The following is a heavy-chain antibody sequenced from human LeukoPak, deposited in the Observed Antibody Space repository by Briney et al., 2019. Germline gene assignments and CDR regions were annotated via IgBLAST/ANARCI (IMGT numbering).Heavy chain of an antibody. V-gene: IGHV1-24*01. CDR1: GYTLTELS. D-gene: IGHD6-13*01. J-gene: IGHJ4*02. CDR2: FYPEDGET. CDR3: ATASPGNIAAAGTFDY. Sequence: ASVKVSCKVSGYTLTELSMHWVRQAPGKGLEWMGGFYPEDGETIYAQKFQGRVTMTEDTSTDTAYMELSSLRSEDTAVYYCATASPGNIAAAGTFDYWGQGTLVTVSS.